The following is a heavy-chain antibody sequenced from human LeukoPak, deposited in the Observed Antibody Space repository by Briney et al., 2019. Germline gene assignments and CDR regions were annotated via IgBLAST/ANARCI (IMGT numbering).Heavy chain of an antibody. J-gene: IGHJ4*02. CDR2: IYSSGST. V-gene: IGHV4-59*01. CDR1: GVSINNYY. Sequence: SSETLSLTCTVSGVSINNYYWSWIRQTPGKGLEWIGYIYSSGSTNYNSFFRSRVTMSIDTSENQFSLNLRSVTAADTALYYCVRYLRDSGTYIFDYWGQGALVTVSS. CDR3: VRYLRDSGTYIFDY. D-gene: IGHD1-1*01.